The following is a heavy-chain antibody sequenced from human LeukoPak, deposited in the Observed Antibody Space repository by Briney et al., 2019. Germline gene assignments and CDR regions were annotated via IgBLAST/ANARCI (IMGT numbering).Heavy chain of an antibody. Sequence: GGSLRLSCAASGFTFSDYYMSWIRQAPGKGLEWVSYIGISGSTIYYADSVKGRFTISRDNAKNSLYLQMNSLRAEDTAVYYCARDGVAYCGGDCYSPYYFDYWGQGTLVIVSS. CDR2: IGISGSTI. J-gene: IGHJ4*02. V-gene: IGHV3-11*04. D-gene: IGHD2-21*02. CDR1: GFTFSDYY. CDR3: ARDGVAYCGGDCYSPYYFDY.